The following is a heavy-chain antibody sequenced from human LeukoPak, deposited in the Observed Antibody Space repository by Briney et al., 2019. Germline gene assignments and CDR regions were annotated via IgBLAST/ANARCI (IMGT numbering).Heavy chain of an antibody. V-gene: IGHV1-69*04. Sequence: NLQGRVTITADKSTSTAYMELSSLRSEDTAVYYCAREGTLAAAGQFDYWGQGTLVTVSS. CDR3: AREGTLAAAGQFDY. J-gene: IGHJ4*02. D-gene: IGHD6-13*01.